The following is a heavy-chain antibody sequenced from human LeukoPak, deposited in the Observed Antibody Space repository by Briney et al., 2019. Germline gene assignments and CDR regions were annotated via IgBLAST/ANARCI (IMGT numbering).Heavy chain of an antibody. D-gene: IGHD2/OR15-2a*01. CDR1: GFAFSSYW. CDR2: IKPDGSGK. J-gene: IGHJ4*02. V-gene: IGHV3-7*01. Sequence: GRSLRLSCAASGFAFSSYWMTWVRQAPGKGLEWVANIKPDGSGKNYVDSVKGRFTISRDNAKNSLYLQMRGLRVEDTAVYYCSSQPAVLDLDCWGQGALVTVSS. CDR3: SSQPAVLDLDC.